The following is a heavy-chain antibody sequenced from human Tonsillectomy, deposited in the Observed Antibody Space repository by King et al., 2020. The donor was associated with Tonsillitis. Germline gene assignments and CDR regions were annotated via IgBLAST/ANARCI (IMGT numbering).Heavy chain of an antibody. CDR2: IYYSGST. D-gene: IGHD3-16*01. CDR1: GGSISSYY. Sequence: VQLQESGPGLVKPSETLSLTCTVSGGSISSYYWSWIRQPPGKGLEWIGYIYYSGSTNYNPSLKSRVTISLDTSNSQFSLKLNSVTAADTAVYYCARAPGEMWLNYFDSWGQGTLVTVSS. V-gene: IGHV4-59*01. CDR3: ARAPGEMWLNYFDS. J-gene: IGHJ4*02.